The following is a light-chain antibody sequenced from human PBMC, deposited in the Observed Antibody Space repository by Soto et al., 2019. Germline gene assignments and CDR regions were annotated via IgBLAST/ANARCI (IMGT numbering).Light chain of an antibody. Sequence: EIVLTQSPGTRSLSPGERATLSCWASQSVSNNYLAWYQQKPGQAPRLLIYGASNRATGIPDRFSGSGSGTDFTLPISRLEPEAFAVYYCQQYGSSGTFGQGTKVDI. CDR1: QSVSNNY. CDR3: QQYGSSGT. J-gene: IGKJ1*01. V-gene: IGKV3-20*01. CDR2: GAS.